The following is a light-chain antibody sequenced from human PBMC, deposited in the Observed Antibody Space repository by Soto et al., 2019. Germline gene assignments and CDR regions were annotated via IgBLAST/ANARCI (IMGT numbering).Light chain of an antibody. V-gene: IGKV3D-15*01. J-gene: IGKJ1*01. Sequence: VMTQSPDTVSVSPGERATHTCRASQSVNNNLAWYQQKLGQAPRVLIYGASTRATGIPARFRGSGSGTDFTLTISSLVPEDFAVYYCQQRSNWPWTFGQGTKVDIK. CDR1: QSVNNN. CDR3: QQRSNWPWT. CDR2: GAS.